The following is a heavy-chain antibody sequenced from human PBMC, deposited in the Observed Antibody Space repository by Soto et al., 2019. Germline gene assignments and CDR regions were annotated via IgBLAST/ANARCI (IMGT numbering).Heavy chain of an antibody. CDR2: IIPIFGTA. Sequence: SVKVSFKASGGTFSSYAISWVRQAPGQGLEWMGGIIPIFGTANYAQKFQGRVTITADESTSTAYMELSSLRSEDTAVYYCARGVACSSTSCYYYYGMDVWGQGTTVTVSS. CDR1: GGTFSSYA. J-gene: IGHJ6*02. CDR3: ARGVACSSTSCYYYYGMDV. D-gene: IGHD2-2*01. V-gene: IGHV1-69*13.